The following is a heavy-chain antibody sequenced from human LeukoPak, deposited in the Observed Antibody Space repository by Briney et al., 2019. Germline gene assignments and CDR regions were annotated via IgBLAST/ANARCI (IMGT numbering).Heavy chain of an antibody. CDR1: GGSISSYY. J-gene: IGHJ4*02. V-gene: IGHV4-59*08. D-gene: IGHD1-7*01. CDR3: ARVGITGTTIDY. CDR2: IYYSGST. Sequence: SETLSLTCTVSGGSISSYYWSWIRQPPGKGLEWIGYIYYSGSTNYNPSLKSRATISVDTSKNQFSLKLSSVTAADTAVYYCARVGITGTTIDYWGQGTLVTVSS.